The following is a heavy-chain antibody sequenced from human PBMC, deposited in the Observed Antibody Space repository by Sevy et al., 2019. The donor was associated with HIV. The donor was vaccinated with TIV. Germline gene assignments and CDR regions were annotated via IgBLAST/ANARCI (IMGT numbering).Heavy chain of an antibody. Sequence: GGSLRLSCAASGFTIRRHGMHWVRQAPGKGLQWVAVISNDGTNKHYAESVKGRFTISRDDSRNTVFLQMDSLRAEDTAVYHCVKTSYDSWGIFDYWGQGTLVTVSS. J-gene: IGHJ4*02. CDR1: GFTIRRHG. D-gene: IGHD3-22*01. CDR2: ISNDGTNK. CDR3: VKTSYDSWGIFDY. V-gene: IGHV3-30*18.